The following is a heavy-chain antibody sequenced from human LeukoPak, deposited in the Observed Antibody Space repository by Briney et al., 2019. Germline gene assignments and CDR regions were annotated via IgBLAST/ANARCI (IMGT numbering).Heavy chain of an antibody. D-gene: IGHD2-21*01. CDR3: ASGGGEDAFDI. CDR1: GFTFSDSN. CDR2: IRNKANSYAT. Sequence: AGGSLGLSCAASGFTFSDSNMHWVRQASGKGLEWVGRIRNKANSYATTYGAAVKGRFIISRDDSKNTAYLQMNSLKTEDTAVYYCASGGGEDAFDIWGQGTMVTVSS. J-gene: IGHJ3*02. V-gene: IGHV3-73*01.